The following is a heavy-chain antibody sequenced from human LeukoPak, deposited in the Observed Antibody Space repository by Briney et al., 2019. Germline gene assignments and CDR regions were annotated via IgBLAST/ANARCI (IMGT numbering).Heavy chain of an antibody. Sequence: ASVKVSCKASGYIFTAYHMHWVRQAPGQGVEWMGWINPNSGGTNYAQKFQGRVTMTRDTSISTAYMELSRLRSDDTAVYYCARDLHYGSGSYYNDWWGFDYWGQGTLVTVSS. CDR3: ARDLHYGSGSYYNDWWGFDY. CDR2: INPNSGGT. D-gene: IGHD3-10*01. CDR1: GYIFTAYH. J-gene: IGHJ4*02. V-gene: IGHV1-2*02.